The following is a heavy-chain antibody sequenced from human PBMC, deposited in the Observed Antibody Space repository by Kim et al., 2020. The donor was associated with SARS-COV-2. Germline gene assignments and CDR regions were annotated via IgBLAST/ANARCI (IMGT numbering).Heavy chain of an antibody. CDR3: AKGKGAAADLDY. J-gene: IGHJ4*02. V-gene: IGHV3-23*01. Sequence: YYADSVQGRFTISRENAKNTLYMQMNSQGADETAVYYWAKGKGAAADLDYWGQGTLVTVSS. D-gene: IGHD6-13*01.